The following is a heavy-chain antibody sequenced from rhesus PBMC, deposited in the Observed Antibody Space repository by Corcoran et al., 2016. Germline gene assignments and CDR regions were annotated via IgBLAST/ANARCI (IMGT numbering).Heavy chain of an antibody. CDR2: IYGSGGST. CDR3: AREEGYSSSD. V-gene: IGHV4-93*01. J-gene: IGHJ4*01. CDR1: GGSISGSNW. D-gene: IGHD6-43*01. Sequence: QVQLQESGPGLVKPSETLSLTCAISGGSISGSNWWSWIRLSPGKGLEWIGGIYGSGGSTEYNPSLKSRVTSSKDTSKNQFSLKLSSVTAADIAVYYCAREEGYSSSDWGQGVLVTVSS.